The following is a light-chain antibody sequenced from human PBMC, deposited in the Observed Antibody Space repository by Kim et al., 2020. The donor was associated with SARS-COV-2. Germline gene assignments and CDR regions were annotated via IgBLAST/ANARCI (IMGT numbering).Light chain of an antibody. V-gene: IGLV3-1*01. Sequence: SYELTQPPSVSVSPGQTASITCSGDKLGDKYACWYQQKPGQSPVLVIYQDSKRPSGIPARFSGSNSGNTATLTICGTQAMDEADLYCQAWDSSYVVFGGG. J-gene: IGLJ2*01. CDR3: QAWDSSYVV. CDR2: QDS. CDR1: KLGDKY.